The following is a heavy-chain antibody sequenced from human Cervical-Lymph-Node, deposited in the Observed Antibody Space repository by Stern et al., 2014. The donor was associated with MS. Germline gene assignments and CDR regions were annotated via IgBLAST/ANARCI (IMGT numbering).Heavy chain of an antibody. CDR1: GFSLSSRGVH. D-gene: IGHD3-10*01. Sequence: QVTLRESGPALVKPTQTLTLTCTFSGFSLSSRGVHVGWVRQPPRKALEWLALTYWDNDKRYSPSLNHRLTITKDTSKNQLVLTMTNVDPVDTGTYFCVHRRTYSYMSGSFVFDFWGQGTLVSVSS. V-gene: IGHV2-5*02. CDR2: TYWDNDK. J-gene: IGHJ4*02. CDR3: VHRRTYSYMSGSFVFDF.